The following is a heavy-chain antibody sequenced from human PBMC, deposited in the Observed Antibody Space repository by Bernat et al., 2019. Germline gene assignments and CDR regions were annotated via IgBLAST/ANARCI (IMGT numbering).Heavy chain of an antibody. V-gene: IGHV3-11*05. CDR2: IGSSSSYT. CDR1: GFTFSDYY. D-gene: IGHD6-25*01. CDR3: ASGGPPPGIAAAAPAG. J-gene: IGHJ4*02. Sequence: QVQLVESGGGLVKPGGPLRLSCAASGFTFSDYYMSWIRQAPGKGLEWVSYIGSSSSYTNYADSVKGRFTISRDNAKKSLYLQMNSLRAEDTAVYYCASGGPPPGIAAAAPAGWGQGTLVTVSS.